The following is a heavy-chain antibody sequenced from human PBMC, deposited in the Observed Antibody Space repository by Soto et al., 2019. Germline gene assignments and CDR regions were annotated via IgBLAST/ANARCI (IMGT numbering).Heavy chain of an antibody. J-gene: IGHJ6*02. CDR1: GFTFSSYD. CDR2: IGTAGDT. Sequence: GGSLRLSCAASGFTFSSYDMHWVRQATGKGLEWVSAIGTAGDTYYPGSVKGRFTISRENAKNSLYLQMNSLRAGDTAVYYCARGGVSTDLYYYGMDVWGQGTTVTVSS. V-gene: IGHV3-13*01. CDR3: ARGGVSTDLYYYGMDV. D-gene: IGHD1-26*01.